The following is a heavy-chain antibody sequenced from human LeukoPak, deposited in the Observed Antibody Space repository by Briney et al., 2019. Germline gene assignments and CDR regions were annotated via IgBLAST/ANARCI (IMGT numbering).Heavy chain of an antibody. V-gene: IGHV1-69*13. CDR3: ARRDRYDFWSGSYSMDV. D-gene: IGHD3-3*01. CDR2: IIPIFGTA. Sequence: SVKVSCKASGGTFSSYAISWVRQAPGQGLEWMGGIIPIFGTANYAQKFQGRVTITADESTSTAYMELSSLRSEDTAVYYCARRDRYDFWSGSYSMDVWAKGPRSPSP. J-gene: IGHJ6*03. CDR1: GGTFSSYA.